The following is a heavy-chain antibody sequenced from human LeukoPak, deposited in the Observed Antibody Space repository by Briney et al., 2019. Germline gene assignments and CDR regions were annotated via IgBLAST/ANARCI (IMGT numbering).Heavy chain of an antibody. V-gene: IGHV4-59*08. Sequence: SETLSLTCTVSGGSISSYYWSWIRQPPGKGLEWIGYIYYSGSTNHNPSLKSRVTISVDTSKNQFSLKLSSVTAADTAVYYCARQRSEGSSWSYYYGMDVWGQGTTVTVSS. D-gene: IGHD6-13*01. CDR2: IYYSGST. CDR1: GGSISSYY. J-gene: IGHJ6*02. CDR3: ARQRSEGSSWSYYYGMDV.